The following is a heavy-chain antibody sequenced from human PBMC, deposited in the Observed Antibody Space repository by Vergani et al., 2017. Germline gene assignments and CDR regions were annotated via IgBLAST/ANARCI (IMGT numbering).Heavy chain of an antibody. J-gene: IGHJ4*02. CDR2: ISSSSSYI. D-gene: IGHD1-26*01. V-gene: IGHV3-21*01. CDR3: ASYDIVGATSRFGYY. Sequence: EVQLVESGGGLVQPGGSLRLSCAASGFTFSSYSMNWVRQAPGKGLEWVSSISSSSSYIYYADSVKGRFTIARDNAKNSLYLQMNSLRAEDTAVYYCASYDIVGATSRFGYYWGQGTLVTVSS. CDR1: GFTFSSYS.